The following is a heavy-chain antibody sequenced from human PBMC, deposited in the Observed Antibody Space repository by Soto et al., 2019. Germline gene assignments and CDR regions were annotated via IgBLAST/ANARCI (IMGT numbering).Heavy chain of an antibody. J-gene: IGHJ6*02. CDR2: IYYSGST. CDR3: ARDRAVAGTEGVYYYYGMDV. CDR1: GASISSRGYY. Sequence: SETLSLTCTVSGASISSRGYYWGWIRQPPGKGLEWIGTIYYSGSTYYNPSLKSRVTISVDTAKNQFSLKLSSVTAADTAVYYCARDRAVAGTEGVYYYYGMDVWGQGTTVT. D-gene: IGHD6-19*01. V-gene: IGHV4-39*02.